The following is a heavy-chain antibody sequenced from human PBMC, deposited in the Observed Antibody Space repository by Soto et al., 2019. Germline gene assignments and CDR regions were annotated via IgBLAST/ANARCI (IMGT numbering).Heavy chain of an antibody. CDR1: GGSIINYY. V-gene: IGHV4-59*01. J-gene: IGHJ6*01. CDR2: VSYTGTT. Sequence: QVQLQESGPGLLKPSETLSLTCTVSGGSIINYYWSWVRQSPGKGLEWIAYVSYTGTTNYNPSLKSRVTISVDTSKNQFYLNLSSVTAADSAVYYCVRDGSSGAMDVW. D-gene: IGHD3-10*01. CDR3: VRDGSSGAMDV.